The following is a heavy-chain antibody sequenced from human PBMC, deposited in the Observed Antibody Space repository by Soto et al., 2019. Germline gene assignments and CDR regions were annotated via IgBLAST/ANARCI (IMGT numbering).Heavy chain of an antibody. CDR3: ARENSLAVVAPGY. V-gene: IGHV3-30*04. CDR1: GFTFSSYT. CDR2: ISYDGSDK. D-gene: IGHD3-22*01. Sequence: QPGGSLRLSCAASGFTFSSYTMHWVRQTPGKGLERVAVISYDGSDKYYADSVKGRFTISRDNSKNTLYLHMNSLRAEDTSVYYFARENSLAVVAPGYWGQGNLVTVSS. J-gene: IGHJ4*02.